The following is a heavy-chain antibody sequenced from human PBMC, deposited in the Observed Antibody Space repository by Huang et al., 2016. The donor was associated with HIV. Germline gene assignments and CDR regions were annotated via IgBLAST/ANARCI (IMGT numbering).Heavy chain of an antibody. J-gene: IGHJ4*02. CDR1: GFTFSNYA. CDR3: ARSEPSRYYFDY. Sequence: QVQLVESGGGVVQPGTSLSLSFAASGFTFSNYAMNWVRQAPGKGLGWGAVISNEGSTKYYADSVKCRFTISRDNSKNTVYLQMNSLRAEDTAVYYCARSEPSRYYFDYWGQGTLVTVSS. CDR2: ISNEGSTK. V-gene: IGHV3-30-3*01.